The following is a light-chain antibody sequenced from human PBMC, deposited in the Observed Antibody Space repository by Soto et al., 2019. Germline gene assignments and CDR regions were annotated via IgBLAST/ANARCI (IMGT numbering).Light chain of an antibody. J-gene: IGKJ5*01. Sequence: DIQMTQSPSTLSASVGERVTITCRASQSISSWLAWYQQKPGKAPKLLIYKASSLESRVPSRFSGSGSGTEFNLTISSLQPDDFATYYCQQYNSYSITFGQGTRLEIK. CDR1: QSISSW. CDR3: QQYNSYSIT. CDR2: KAS. V-gene: IGKV1-5*03.